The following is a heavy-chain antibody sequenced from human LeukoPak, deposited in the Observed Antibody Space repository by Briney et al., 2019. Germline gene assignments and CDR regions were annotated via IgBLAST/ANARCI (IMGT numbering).Heavy chain of an antibody. V-gene: IGHV3-7*02. J-gene: IGHJ4*02. CDR1: EFTFSSYW. CDR3: ATYSSGWSLDY. D-gene: IGHD6-19*01. Sequence: GGSLRLSCAASEFTFSSYWMTWVRQAPGKGLEWVANIKQDGSEKYYVDSVKGRFTISRDNSENSLYLQMNSLRAEDTAVYYCATYSSGWSLDYWGQGTLVTVSS. CDR2: IKQDGSEK.